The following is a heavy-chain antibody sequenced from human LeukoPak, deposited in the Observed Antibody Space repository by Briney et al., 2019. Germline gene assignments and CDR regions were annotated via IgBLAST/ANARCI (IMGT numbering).Heavy chain of an antibody. CDR2: MNPNSGNT. D-gene: IGHD3-10*01. V-gene: IGHV1-8*01. CDR1: GFTFTSHD. Sequence: ASVKVSCKASGFTFTSHDYNWVRQATGQGLEWMGWMNPNSGNTGYAQKFQGRVTMTRDTSITTVYMELSSLTSEDTAVYYCARDARGAAVADDAFDIWGQGTMVTVSS. CDR3: ARDARGAAVADDAFDI. J-gene: IGHJ3*02.